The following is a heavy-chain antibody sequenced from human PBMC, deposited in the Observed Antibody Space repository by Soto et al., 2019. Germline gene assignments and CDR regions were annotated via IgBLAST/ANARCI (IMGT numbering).Heavy chain of an antibody. CDR3: ATGRGRWLQREAFDI. D-gene: IGHD3-16*01. Sequence: ASVKVSCKASGGTFSSYAISWVRQAPGQGLEWMGGIIPIFGTANYAQKFQGRVTITADESTSTAYMELSSLRSEDTAVYYCATGRGRWLQREAFDIWGQGTMVTVSS. V-gene: IGHV1-69*13. J-gene: IGHJ3*02. CDR2: IIPIFGTA. CDR1: GGTFSSYA.